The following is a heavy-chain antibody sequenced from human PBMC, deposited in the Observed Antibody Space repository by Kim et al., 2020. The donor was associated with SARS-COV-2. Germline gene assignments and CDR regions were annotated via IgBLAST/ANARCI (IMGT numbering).Heavy chain of an antibody. CDR1: GFTFRSYW. Sequence: GGSLRLSCGVYGFTFRSYWMSWVRQAPGKGLEWVANIKEDGSVKQYVDSVKGRFTISRDNARNLLYLQMSSLRADDTAVYYCARDGILSYTSSWDYWGPGALVTVSS. D-gene: IGHD6-13*01. CDR3: ARDGILSYTSSWDY. CDR2: IKEDGSVK. J-gene: IGHJ4*02. V-gene: IGHV3-7*03.